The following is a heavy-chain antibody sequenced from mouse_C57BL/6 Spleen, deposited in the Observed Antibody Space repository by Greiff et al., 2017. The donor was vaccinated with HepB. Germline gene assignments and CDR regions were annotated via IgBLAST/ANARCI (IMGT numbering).Heavy chain of an antibody. D-gene: IGHD2-1*01. V-gene: IGHV5-17*01. CDR3: ARDGNYDWFAY. CDR2: ISSGSSTI. J-gene: IGHJ3*01. Sequence: EVKLMESGGGLVKPGGSLKLSCAASGFTFSDYGMHWVRQAPEKGLEWVAYISSGSSTIYYADTVKGRFTISRDNAKNTLFLQMTSLRSEDTAMYYCARDGNYDWFAYWGQGTLVTVSA. CDR1: GFTFSDYG.